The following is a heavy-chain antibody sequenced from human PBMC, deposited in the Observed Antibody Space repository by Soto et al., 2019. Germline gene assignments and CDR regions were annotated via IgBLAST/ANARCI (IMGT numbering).Heavy chain of an antibody. V-gene: IGHV1-69*02. D-gene: IGHD2-15*01. CDR1: GGTFSSYT. Sequence: QVQLVQSGAEVKKPGSSVKVSCKASGGTFSSYTISWVRQAPGQGLEWMGRIIPILGIANYAQKFQGRVTITADKPXSXXSMDLSSLRSEDTAVYYCARGAEGCSGGSCYPFDPWGQGTLVTVSS. CDR2: IIPILGIA. J-gene: IGHJ5*02. CDR3: ARGAEGCSGGSCYPFDP.